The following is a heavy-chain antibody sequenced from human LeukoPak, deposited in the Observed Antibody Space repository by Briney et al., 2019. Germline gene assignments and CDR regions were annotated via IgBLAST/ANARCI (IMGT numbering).Heavy chain of an antibody. CDR1: GFMVGHKY. CDR2: IYAGGNT. V-gene: IGHV3-66*01. CDR3: ARGQTDLLRNYFDY. J-gene: IGHJ4*02. Sequence: GGSLRLSCAASGFMVGHKYMSWVRQAPGKGLEWLSIIYAGGNTYSADSVKGRFTISRDNSRNTVYLQMNNLRDDDTAVYYCARGQTDLLRNYFDYWGPGTPVTVSS.